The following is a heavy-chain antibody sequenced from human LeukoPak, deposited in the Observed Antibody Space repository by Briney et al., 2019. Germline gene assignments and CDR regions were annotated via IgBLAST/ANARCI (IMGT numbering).Heavy chain of an antibody. CDR2: IQPGNPEI. V-gene: IGHV5-51*01. J-gene: IGHJ4*02. CDR3: SRRGVGSDDY. CDR1: EYRFTSYW. D-gene: IGHD3-10*01. Sequence: GESLKISCKASEYRFTSYWIGWVRQMPGKGLEWVGNIQPGNPEIRYSPSFQGQVTLSADKSISTAYLQWSSLKASDSAMYYCSRRGVGSDDYWGQGTLLIVSS.